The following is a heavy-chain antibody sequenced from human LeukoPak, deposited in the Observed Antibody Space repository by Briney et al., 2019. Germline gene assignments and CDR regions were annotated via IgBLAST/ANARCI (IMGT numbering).Heavy chain of an antibody. CDR2: IYPGDSDT. Sequence: GESLKISCKGSGYSFSNYWIGWVRQMPGKGLEWMGIIYPGDSDTRYSPSFQGQVTIAVDKSISTAYLQWSSLKASDTAMYYCARSGWGYSGYDGEFDYWGQGTLVTVSS. J-gene: IGHJ4*02. CDR1: GYSFSNYW. CDR3: ARSGWGYSGYDGEFDY. V-gene: IGHV5-51*01. D-gene: IGHD5-12*01.